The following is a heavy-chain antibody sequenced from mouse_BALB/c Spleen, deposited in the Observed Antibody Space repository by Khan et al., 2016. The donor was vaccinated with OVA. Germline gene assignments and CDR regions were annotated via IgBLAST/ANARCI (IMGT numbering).Heavy chain of an antibody. J-gene: IGHJ2*01. V-gene: IGHV3-2*02. D-gene: IGHD1-1*01. CDR1: GYSITSGYA. CDR2: ISYSGNT. Sequence: EVQLQESGPGLVKPSQSLSLTCTVTGYSITSGYAWNWIRQFPGNKLEWMGFISYSGNTNYNQSLKSRISITRDTSKNQFFLQLNSVTTEDTARYYCARVYGGDFDYWGQGTTLTVSS. CDR3: ARVYGGDFDY.